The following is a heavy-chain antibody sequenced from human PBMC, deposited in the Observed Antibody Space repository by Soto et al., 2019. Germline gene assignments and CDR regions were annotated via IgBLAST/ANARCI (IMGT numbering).Heavy chain of an antibody. V-gene: IGHV1-2*02. D-gene: IGHD3-3*01. CDR2: INPATGAA. J-gene: IGHJ3*02. CDR1: GYPVTAYY. CDR3: ARGGGVGVAGSAAFDM. Sequence: QLHLVQSGAVVKKPGASVTVSCSASGYPVTAYYIHWVRQAPGRGLEWMGGINPATGAAKYTQTLRGRVTMTRDTSTSTGFMELSGLTSEDTAVFYCARGGGVGVAGSAAFDMWGQGTLVTVSS.